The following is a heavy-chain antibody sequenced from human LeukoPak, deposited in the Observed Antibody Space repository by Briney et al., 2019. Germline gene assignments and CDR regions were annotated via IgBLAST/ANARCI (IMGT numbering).Heavy chain of an antibody. CDR3: ARVSSSGWYWRSRAHRLEYLFDY. Sequence: SETLSLTCTVAGGSISTSTYCWGWIRQPPGKGLEWIGEINHSGSTNYNPSLKSRVTISVDTSKNQFSLKLSSVTAADTAVYYCARVSSSGWYWRSRAHRLEYLFDYWGQGTLVTVSS. D-gene: IGHD6-19*01. CDR2: INHSGST. V-gene: IGHV4-39*07. J-gene: IGHJ4*02. CDR1: GGSISTSTYC.